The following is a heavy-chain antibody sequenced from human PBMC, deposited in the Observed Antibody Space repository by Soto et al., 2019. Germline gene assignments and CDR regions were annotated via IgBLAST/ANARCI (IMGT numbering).Heavy chain of an antibody. V-gene: IGHV3-74*01. CDR1: GFTFTDSW. CDR2: INNDGSRT. CDR3: GKSRWSGSSLIDY. Sequence: EVQLVESGGGLVQPGGSLRLSCVVSGFTFTDSWMYWVRQVPGEGLVCVSFINNDGSRTNYADSVKGRFTISRDNAKNTLYLQMNRLRAEDTAMYYCGKSRWSGSSLIDYWGQGTLVTVSS. D-gene: IGHD3-3*01. J-gene: IGHJ4*02.